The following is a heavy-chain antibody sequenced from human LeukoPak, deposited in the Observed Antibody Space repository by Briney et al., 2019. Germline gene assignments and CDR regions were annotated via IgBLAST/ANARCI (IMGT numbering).Heavy chain of an antibody. CDR3: VRTLGTTGGRFAS. V-gene: IGHV4-39*01. Sequence: SETLSLTCTVSGGSISSNSYYWGWIRQPPGKGLEWIVDIHYTGSTYYNPSLKRRATISVDTSRNQFSLKLSSVTAADTTIYYCVRTLGTTGGRFASWGQGTLVTVSS. CDR2: IHYTGST. CDR1: GGSISSNSYY. J-gene: IGHJ4*02. D-gene: IGHD3-16*01.